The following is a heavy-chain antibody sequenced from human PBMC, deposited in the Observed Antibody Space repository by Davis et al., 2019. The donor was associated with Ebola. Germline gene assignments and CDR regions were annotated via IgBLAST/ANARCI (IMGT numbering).Heavy chain of an antibody. J-gene: IGHJ4*02. CDR2: IYYSGST. CDR1: GGSISSSSYY. Sequence: PSETLSLTCTVSGGSISSSSYYWGWIRQPPGKGLEWIGSIYYSGSTYYNPSLKSRVTISVDTSKNQFSLKLSSVTAADTAVYYCARHDARIFPANTYFDYWGQGTLVTVSS. V-gene: IGHV4-39*01. D-gene: IGHD2-15*01. CDR3: ARHDARIFPANTYFDY.